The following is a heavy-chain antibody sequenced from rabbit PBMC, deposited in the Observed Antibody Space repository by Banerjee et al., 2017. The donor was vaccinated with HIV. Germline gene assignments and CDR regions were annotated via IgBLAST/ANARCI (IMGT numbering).Heavy chain of an antibody. D-gene: IGHD8-1*01. CDR3: AREEYGGIGYYRL. J-gene: IGHJ6*01. CDR2: IDAGSSGST. CDR1: GFSFSSSYW. Sequence: QSLEESGGDLVKPGASLTLTCTASGFSFSSSYWICWVRQAPGKGLEWIACIDAGSSGSTYYASWAKGRFTISKTSSTTVDLKMTSLTAADTATYFCAREEYGGIGYYRLWGPGTLVTVS. V-gene: IGHV1S40*01.